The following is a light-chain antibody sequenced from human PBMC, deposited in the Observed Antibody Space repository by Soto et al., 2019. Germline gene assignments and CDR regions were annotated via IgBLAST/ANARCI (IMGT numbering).Light chain of an antibody. Sequence: DVVMTQSPLSLPVTLGQPASISCRSSQSLVHSDGNTYLNWFQQRPGQSPRRLISKVSNRESGVPDRFSGSGSGTDVTLKISRVEAEDVGVYYCMQGTHWWTFGQGPKVEIK. J-gene: IGKJ1*01. CDR1: QSLVHSDGNTY. V-gene: IGKV2-30*02. CDR2: KVS. CDR3: MQGTHWWT.